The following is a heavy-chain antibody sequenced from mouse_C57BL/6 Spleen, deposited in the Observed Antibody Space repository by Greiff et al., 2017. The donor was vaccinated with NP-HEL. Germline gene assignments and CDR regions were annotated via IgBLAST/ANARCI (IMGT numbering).Heavy chain of an antibody. V-gene: IGHV1-69*01. D-gene: IGHD2-3*01. Sequence: QVQLQQPGAELVMPGASVKLSCKASGYTFTSYWMHWVKQRPGQGLEWIGEIDPSDSYTNYNQKFKGKSTLTVDKSSSTAYMQLSSLTSEDSAVYYCARLSYDGWMDYRGQGTSVTVSS. CDR3: ARLSYDGWMDY. CDR1: GYTFTSYW. J-gene: IGHJ4*01. CDR2: IDPSDSYT.